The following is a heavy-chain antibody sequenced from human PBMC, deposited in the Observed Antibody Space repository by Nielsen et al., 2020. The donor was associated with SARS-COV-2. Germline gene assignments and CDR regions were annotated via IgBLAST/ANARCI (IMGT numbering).Heavy chain of an antibody. CDR1: GDSIRNSRYY. V-gene: IGHV4-30-4*01. Sequence: SCRVSGDSIRNSRYYWTWVRQPPGKGLEWIGYIYYSGSTYYNPSLKSRVTISVDTSKNQFSLKLSSVTAADTALYYCARGLDSYYYDSSGSEGAFDIWGQGTMVTVSS. CDR3: ARGLDSYYYDSSGSEGAFDI. CDR2: IYYSGST. J-gene: IGHJ3*02. D-gene: IGHD3-22*01.